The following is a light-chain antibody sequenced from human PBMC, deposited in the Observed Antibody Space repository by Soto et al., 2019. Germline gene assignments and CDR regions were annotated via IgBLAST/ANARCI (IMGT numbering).Light chain of an antibody. CDR2: LNSDGSH. CDR1: SLQSSYA. V-gene: IGLV4-69*01. Sequence: QLVLTQSPSASASLGASVNLTCTLSSLQSSYAVAWHQQQPEKGPRYLMKLNSDGSHSKGDGIPDRFSGSSSGAERYLTISSLQSEDEADYYCQTWGTGIQVFGTGTKLTVL. J-gene: IGLJ1*01. CDR3: QTWGTGIQV.